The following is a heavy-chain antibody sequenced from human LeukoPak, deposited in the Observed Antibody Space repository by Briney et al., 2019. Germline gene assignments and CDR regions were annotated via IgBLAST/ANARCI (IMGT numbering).Heavy chain of an antibody. D-gene: IGHD2-15*01. CDR1: GGSFSGYY. CDR2: IYSSGGT. CDR3: ARPNQYCIGDGCSSGHY. Sequence: SETLSVTCAVYGGSFSGYYWGWIRQPPGKGLEWIGSIYSSGGTNYNPSLKSRVTISVDSSKKQFSLNLSSVTAADTAVYYCARPNQYCIGDGCSSGHYWGQGTLVTVSS. J-gene: IGHJ4*02. V-gene: IGHV4-34*01.